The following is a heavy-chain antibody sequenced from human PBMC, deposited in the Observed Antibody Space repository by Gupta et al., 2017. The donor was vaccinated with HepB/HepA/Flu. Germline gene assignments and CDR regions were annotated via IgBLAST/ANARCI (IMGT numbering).Heavy chain of an antibody. CDR2: MYYSGTT. Sequence: QLQLQESGPGLVKPSETLSLTCTVSGGSIINNNYYWGWLRHPPGKGLGWIGNMYYSGTTYYNPSLKSRVTISVDTSKNQFSLKVNSVTAADTAVYFCARRGQWLVGGYFDYWGQGTLVTVSS. D-gene: IGHD6-19*01. CDR3: ARRGQWLVGGYFDY. J-gene: IGHJ4*02. V-gene: IGHV4-39*01. CDR1: GGSIINNNYY.